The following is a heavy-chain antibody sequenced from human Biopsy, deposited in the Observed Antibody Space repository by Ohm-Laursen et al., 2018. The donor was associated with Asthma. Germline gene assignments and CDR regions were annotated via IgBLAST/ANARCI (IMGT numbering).Heavy chain of an antibody. CDR1: DYIFPRYY. V-gene: IGHV1-69*13. CDR3: ARVDAIMISGDFYFYSGFDP. J-gene: IGHJ6*02. D-gene: IGHD3-16*01. CDR2: IIPMYGVP. Sequence: SSVKVSCKASDYIFPRYYISWVRQAPGQGLEWMGGIIPMYGVPKVAQKFQGRVTITADESTSTAYMEMSSLRSEDTAVYYCARVDAIMISGDFYFYSGFDPWGQGTTVRVSS.